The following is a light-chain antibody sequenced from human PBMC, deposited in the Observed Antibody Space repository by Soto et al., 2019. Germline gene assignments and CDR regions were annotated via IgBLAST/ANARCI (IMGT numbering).Light chain of an antibody. CDR1: QGISSY. CDR2: SAS. V-gene: IGKV1-13*02. J-gene: IGKJ1*01. CDR3: QQYDSYSRT. Sequence: IQLTQSPSSLSASVGDRVTITCRVSQGISSYLNWYRQNPGKVPKLLSYSASSLETGVPSRFSGGGSGTEFTLSISSLKPDDFETYYCQQYDSYSRTFGQGTKVDIK.